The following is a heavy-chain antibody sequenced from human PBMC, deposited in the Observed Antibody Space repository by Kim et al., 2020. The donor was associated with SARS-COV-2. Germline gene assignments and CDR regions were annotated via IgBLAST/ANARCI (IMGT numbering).Heavy chain of an antibody. CDR3: ARPYSRRGGGAWFDP. Sequence: SETLSLTCAVFGGSISSGDFYWGWIRQPPGKGLEWIGNIDYTGTTYYNPSLKSRVSMSVDSSKNQFSLRLTSLTGADTAVYYCARPYSRRGGGAWFDPWGQGTLVTVSS. J-gene: IGHJ5*02. CDR2: IDYTGTT. D-gene: IGHD4-4*01. CDR1: GGSISSGDFY. V-gene: IGHV4-39*01.